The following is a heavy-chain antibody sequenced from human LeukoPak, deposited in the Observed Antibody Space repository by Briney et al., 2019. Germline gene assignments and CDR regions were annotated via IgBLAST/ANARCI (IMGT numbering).Heavy chain of an antibody. D-gene: IGHD4/OR15-4a*01. Sequence: GGSLRLSCAVSGFPFSEAWMGWVRQAPGKGLKWVGRITSTTDGGTTDHAAPVRGRFTISRDDSKTTLYLQMNSLKTEDTAVYYCTTYLTTRGQGTLVTVSS. CDR2: ITSTTDGGTT. CDR3: TTYLTT. J-gene: IGHJ4*02. V-gene: IGHV3-15*01. CDR1: GFPFSEAW.